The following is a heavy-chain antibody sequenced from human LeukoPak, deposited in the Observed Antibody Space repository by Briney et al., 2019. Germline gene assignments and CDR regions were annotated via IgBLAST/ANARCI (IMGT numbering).Heavy chain of an antibody. J-gene: IGHJ5*02. V-gene: IGHV1-46*01. D-gene: IGHD3-3*01. CDR1: GYTFTSYY. CDR2: INPSGGTT. CDR3: ARVFVLRFLEWLPNWFDP. Sequence: ASVKVSCKASGYTFTSYYIHWVRQAPGQGLEWMAIINPSGGTTNYAQKFQGRLTMTTDTSTSTVYMDLNSLRSEDTAVYYCARVFVLRFLEWLPNWFDPWGQGTLVTVSS.